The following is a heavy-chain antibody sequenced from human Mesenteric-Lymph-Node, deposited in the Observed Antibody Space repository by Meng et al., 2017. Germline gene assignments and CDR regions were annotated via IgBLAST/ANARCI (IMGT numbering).Heavy chain of an antibody. V-gene: IGHV3-7*01. J-gene: IGHJ6*02. Sequence: GESLKISCAASGFTFDDYWMSWVRQAPGKGLEWVANIKQDGSDKNYVDSVEGRFTISRDNAKNSLYLQMNSLRAEDTAVYYCARCITIFGVVMQYYYYGMDVWGQGTTVTVSS. D-gene: IGHD3-3*01. CDR3: ARCITIFGVVMQYYYYGMDV. CDR2: IKQDGSDK. CDR1: GFTFDDYW.